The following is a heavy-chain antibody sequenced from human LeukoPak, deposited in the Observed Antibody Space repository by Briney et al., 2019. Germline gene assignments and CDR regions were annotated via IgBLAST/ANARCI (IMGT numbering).Heavy chain of an antibody. CDR2: IYYSGST. CDR3: ARTPLTGTTLYYYGMDV. V-gene: IGHV4-59*01. Sequence: SETLSLTCIVSGGSIRSYYWSWIRQPPGKGLEWIGYIYYSGSTNYNPSLKSRVTISVDTSKNQFSLKLSSVTAADTAVYYCARTPLTGTTLYYYGMDVWGQGTTVTVSS. D-gene: IGHD1-7*01. CDR1: GGSIRSYY. J-gene: IGHJ6*02.